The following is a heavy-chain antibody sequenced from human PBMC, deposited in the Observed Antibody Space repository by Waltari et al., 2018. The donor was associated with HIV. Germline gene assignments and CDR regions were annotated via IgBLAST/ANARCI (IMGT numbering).Heavy chain of an antibody. J-gene: IGHJ3*02. CDR3: ARSRSDAFDI. V-gene: IGHV3-7*01. CDR2: IKEDGSEK. CDR1: RTTHSRDG. Sequence: EVQLVESGGGLVQPGGSRRLSCEATRTTHSRDGMPWVRQAPGNGLEWVANIKEDGSEKWYVDSVKGRFNISRDNAKNSVYLQMNSLRAEDTAVYYCARSRSDAFDIWGQGTMVTVSS.